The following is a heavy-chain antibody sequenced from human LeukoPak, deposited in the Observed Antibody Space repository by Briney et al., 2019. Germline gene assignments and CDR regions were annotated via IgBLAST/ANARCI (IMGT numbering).Heavy chain of an antibody. J-gene: IGHJ4*02. Sequence: SQTLSLTCTVSGGSISSSSYYWGWIRQPPGKGLEWIGSIYYSGSTYYNPSLKSRVTISVDTSKNQFSLKLSSVTAADTAVYYCARDGSPDYGDYVFDYWGQGTLVTVSS. CDR3: ARDGSPDYGDYVFDY. D-gene: IGHD4-17*01. V-gene: IGHV4-39*07. CDR2: IYYSGST. CDR1: GGSISSSSYY.